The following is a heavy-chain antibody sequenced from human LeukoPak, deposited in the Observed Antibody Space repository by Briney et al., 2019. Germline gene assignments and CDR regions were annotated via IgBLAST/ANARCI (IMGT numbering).Heavy chain of an antibody. V-gene: IGHV4-38-2*02. Sequence: SETLSLTCTVSGYSISSGYYWGWIRQPPGKGLEWIGSIYHSGSMYYNPSLKSRVTISVDTSKNQFSLKLISVTAADTAVYYCARRSSGSYWDYFDYWGQGTLVTVSS. CDR1: GYSISSGYY. CDR2: IYHSGSM. CDR3: ARRSSGSYWDYFDY. D-gene: IGHD1-26*01. J-gene: IGHJ4*02.